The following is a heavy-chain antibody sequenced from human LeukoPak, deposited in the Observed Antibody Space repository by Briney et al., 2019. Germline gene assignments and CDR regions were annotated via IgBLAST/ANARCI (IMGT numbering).Heavy chain of an antibody. V-gene: IGHV4-59*01. CDR3: ARDQAGYGIFDY. CDR1: GGSISSYY. D-gene: IGHD5-18*01. Sequence: SETLSLTCTVSGGSISSYYWSWLRQPPGKGLEYIGYTHYSGATNYNPSLKSRVTISLDTSGNQFSLKLSSVTAADTAVYYCARDQAGYGIFDYWGQGTLVTVSS. J-gene: IGHJ4*02. CDR2: THYSGAT.